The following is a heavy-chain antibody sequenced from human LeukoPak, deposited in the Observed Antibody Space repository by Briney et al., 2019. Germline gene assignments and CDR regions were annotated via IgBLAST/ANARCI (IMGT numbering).Heavy chain of an antibody. CDR2: VTSKTNSYAT. D-gene: IGHD3-10*01. Sequence: GGSLRLSCAASGFTFSGFIIHWVRQAPGKGLEWIGRVTSKTNSYATAYAASVKGRFTVSRDDSKKTAYLQMNSLKTEDTAVYYCAAGITLVRGGTFDIWGQGTMVIVSS. CDR1: GFTFSGFI. V-gene: IGHV3-73*01. J-gene: IGHJ3*02. CDR3: AAGITLVRGGTFDI.